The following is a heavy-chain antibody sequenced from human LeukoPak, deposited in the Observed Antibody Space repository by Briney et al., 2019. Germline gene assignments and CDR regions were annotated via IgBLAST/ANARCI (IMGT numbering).Heavy chain of an antibody. V-gene: IGHV1-2*02. J-gene: IGHJ4*02. D-gene: IGHD2-2*02. CDR2: INPNSGGT. CDR1: GYTFTGYY. Sequence: ASVKVSCKASGYTFTGYYMHWMRQAPGQGLEWMGWINPNSGGTNYAQKFRGRVTMTRDTSISTAYMELSRLRSDDTAVYYCARAATPRDIFDYWGQGTLVTVSS. CDR3: ARAATPRDIFDY.